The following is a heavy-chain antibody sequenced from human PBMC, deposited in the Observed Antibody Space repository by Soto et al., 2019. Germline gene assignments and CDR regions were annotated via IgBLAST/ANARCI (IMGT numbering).Heavy chain of an antibody. V-gene: IGHV1-69*01. CDR2: IIPIFGTA. J-gene: IGHJ6*02. D-gene: IGHD2-21*02. CDR3: ARRGACYPPHYYYYGMDV. CDR1: GGTFSSYA. Sequence: QVQLVQSGAEVKKPGSSVKVSCKASGGTFSSYAISWVRQAPGQGLEWMGGIIPIFGTANYAQKFQGRVTITADEATSTAYMELSSLRSEDTAVYYWARRGACYPPHYYYYGMDVWGQGTTVTVSS.